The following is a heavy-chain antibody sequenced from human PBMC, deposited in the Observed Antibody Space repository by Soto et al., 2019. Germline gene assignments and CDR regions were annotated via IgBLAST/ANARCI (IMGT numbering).Heavy chain of an antibody. CDR2: ISSNGVGT. CDR3: ARRARPDFYYMDV. Sequence: QPGGSLRLSCAASRFTFSNAWMSWVRQAPGKGLEYVSGISSNGVGTYYANSVQGRFTISRDNSKNTVYLQMGSLRPEDMAVYYCARRARPDFYYMDVWGKVTTVTVS. D-gene: IGHD6-6*01. J-gene: IGHJ6*03. CDR1: RFTFSNAW. V-gene: IGHV3-64*01.